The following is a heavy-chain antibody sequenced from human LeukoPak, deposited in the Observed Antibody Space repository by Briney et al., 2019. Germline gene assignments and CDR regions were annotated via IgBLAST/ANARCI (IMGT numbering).Heavy chain of an antibody. CDR2: ISSSSSVT. D-gene: IGHD1-26*01. Sequence: GGSLRLSCVASGFTFSSYTINWVRKAPGKGLEWISYISSSSSVTYYADSVKGRFSISRDNAKNSLYLQMNSLRDDDTAVYYCARDKSGSDSARGAVIDICGQGAMVTVSS. CDR1: GFTFSSYT. V-gene: IGHV3-48*02. J-gene: IGHJ3*02. CDR3: ARDKSGSDSARGAVIDI.